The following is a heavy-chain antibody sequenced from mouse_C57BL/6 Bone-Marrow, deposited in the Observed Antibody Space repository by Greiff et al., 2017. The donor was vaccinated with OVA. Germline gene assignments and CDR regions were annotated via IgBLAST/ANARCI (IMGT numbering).Heavy chain of an antibody. CDR1: GYTFTSYW. D-gene: IGHD2-5*01. CDR2: IHPNSGST. J-gene: IGHJ1*03. Sequence: QVQLQQPGAELVKPGASVKLSCKASGYTFTSYWMHWVKQRPGQGLEWIGMIHPNSGSTNYNEKFKSKATLTVDKSSSTAYIQLSSLTSEDSAVYYCARSLYSNYVYFDVWGTGTTVTVSS. V-gene: IGHV1-64*01. CDR3: ARSLYSNYVYFDV.